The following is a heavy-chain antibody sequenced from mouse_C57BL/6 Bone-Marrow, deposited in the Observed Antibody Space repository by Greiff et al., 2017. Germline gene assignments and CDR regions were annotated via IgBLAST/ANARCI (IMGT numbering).Heavy chain of an antibody. Sequence: VKLLESGPELVKPGASVKISCKASGYTFTDYYINWVKQRPGQGLEWIGWIFPGSGSTYYNEKFKGKATLTVDKSSSTAYMLLSSLTSEDSAVYFCASGTRAQATGFDYWGQGTTLTVSS. CDR3: ASGTRAQATGFDY. CDR1: GYTFTDYY. CDR2: IFPGSGST. J-gene: IGHJ2*01. V-gene: IGHV1-75*01. D-gene: IGHD3-2*02.